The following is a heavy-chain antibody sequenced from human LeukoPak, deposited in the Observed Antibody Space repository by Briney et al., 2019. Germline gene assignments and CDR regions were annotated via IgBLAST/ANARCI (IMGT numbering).Heavy chain of an antibody. J-gene: IGHJ6*02. CDR2: IKQDGSEK. D-gene: IGHD2-2*01. CDR3: ARVGGVVVPAAYYYYYYGMDV. V-gene: IGHV3-7*01. Sequence: PGGSLRLSCAASGFTFSSYWMSWVRQAPGKGLEWVSNIKQDGSEKYYADSVKGRFTISRDNAKNSLYLQMNSLRAEDTAVYYCARVGGVVVPAAYYYYYYGMDVWGQGTAVAVSS. CDR1: GFTFSSYW.